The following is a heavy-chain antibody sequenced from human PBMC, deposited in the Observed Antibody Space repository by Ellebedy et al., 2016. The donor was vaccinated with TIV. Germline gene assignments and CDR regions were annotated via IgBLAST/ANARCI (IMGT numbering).Heavy chain of an antibody. CDR2: VFGSGGGI. CDR3: AKERTSGDGYWVFDQ. V-gene: IGHV3-23*01. Sequence: PGGSLRLSCPASGFTFSRYAMSWVRQAPGKGLEWVSGVFGSGGGISYADSVKGRFTISRDNAKSMVHLQMNSMRCEDTAVYYVAKERTSGDGYWVFDQWGQGTLVTVSS. D-gene: IGHD5-18*01. CDR1: GFTFSRYA. J-gene: IGHJ4*02.